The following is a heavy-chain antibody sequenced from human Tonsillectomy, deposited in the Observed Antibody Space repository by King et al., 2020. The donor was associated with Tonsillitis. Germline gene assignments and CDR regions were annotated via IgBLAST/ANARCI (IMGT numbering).Heavy chain of an antibody. V-gene: IGHV3-7*01. Sequence: VQLVESGGGLVQPGGSLRLSCAASGFTFSTYWMTWVRQAPGKGLEWVANIKQDGSEKYYVDSVKGRFTISRDNAKNSLYWQMNSLRAEDTAVYYCASYYDSSGSSGVDYWGQGTLVTVSS. CDR2: IKQDGSEK. CDR1: GFTFSTYW. J-gene: IGHJ4*02. D-gene: IGHD3-22*01. CDR3: ASYYDSSGSSGVDY.